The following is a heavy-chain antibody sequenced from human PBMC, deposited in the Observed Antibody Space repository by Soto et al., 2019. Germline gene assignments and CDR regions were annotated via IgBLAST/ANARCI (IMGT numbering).Heavy chain of an antibody. V-gene: IGHV3-7*05. CDR1: GFTFSSYW. D-gene: IGHD3-10*01. J-gene: IGHJ5*02. Sequence: PGGSLRLSCAASGFTFSSYWMSWVRQAPGKGLEWVANIKQDGSEKYYVDSVKGRFTISRDNAKNSLYLQMNSLRAEDTAVYYCARDRGGSESYPPNWFDPWAQGTLVPVSS. CDR3: ARDRGGSESYPPNWFDP. CDR2: IKQDGSEK.